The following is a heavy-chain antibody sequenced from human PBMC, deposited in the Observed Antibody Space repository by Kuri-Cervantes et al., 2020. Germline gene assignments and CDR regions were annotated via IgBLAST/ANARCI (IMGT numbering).Heavy chain of an antibody. Sequence: GGSLRLSCAASGFTFSSYAMHWVRQAPGKGLEWVAVISYDGSNKYYADSVKGRFTISRDNSKHTLYLQMNSLRAEDTAVYYCARVGCSGGSCYYYYYGMDVWGQGNTVTVSS. V-gene: IGHV3-30-3*01. CDR2: ISYDGSNK. CDR3: ARVGCSGGSCYYYYYGMDV. CDR1: GFTFSSYA. D-gene: IGHD2-15*01. J-gene: IGHJ6*02.